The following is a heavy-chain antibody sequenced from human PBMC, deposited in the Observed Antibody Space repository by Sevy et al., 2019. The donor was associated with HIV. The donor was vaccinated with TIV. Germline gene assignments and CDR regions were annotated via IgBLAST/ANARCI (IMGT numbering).Heavy chain of an antibody. CDR2: IYYSGST. J-gene: IGHJ6*03. Sequence: SETLSLTCTVSGGSVSSGSYYWSWIRQPPGKGLEWIGYIYYSGSTNYNPSLKSRVTISVDTSKNQFSLKLGSVTAAEKAVDYCSRSEKGYSGYDSPPFYYYYFYMDVWGKGTTVTGSS. V-gene: IGHV4-61*01. CDR1: GGSVSSGSYY. D-gene: IGHD5-12*01. CDR3: SRSEKGYSGYDSPPFYYYYFYMDV.